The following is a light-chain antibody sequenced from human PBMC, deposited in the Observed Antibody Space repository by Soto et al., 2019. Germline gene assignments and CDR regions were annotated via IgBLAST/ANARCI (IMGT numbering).Light chain of an antibody. CDR1: TSEVGGYNY. Sequence: QSVLTQPSSVSVSPGQSITISCTGSTSEVGGYNYVSCYQHHPGKAPKLIIYDVSNRPSGVSIRFSGSKSDNTASLTISGLQPEDEADYHCSSYTTSNTRQIVFGTGTKVTVL. J-gene: IGLJ1*01. CDR2: DVS. V-gene: IGLV2-14*03. CDR3: SSYTTSNTRQIV.